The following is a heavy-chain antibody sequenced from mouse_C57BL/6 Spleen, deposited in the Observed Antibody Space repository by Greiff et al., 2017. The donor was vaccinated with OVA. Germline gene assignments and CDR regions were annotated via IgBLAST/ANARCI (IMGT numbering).Heavy chain of an antibody. J-gene: IGHJ2*01. CDR3: AREPDYYGSSYY. CDR1: GYSITSGYY. D-gene: IGHD1-1*01. V-gene: IGHV3-6*01. Sequence: EVKLLESGPGLVKPSQSLSLTCSVTGYSITSGYYWNWIRQFPGNKLEWMGYISYDGSNNYNPSLKNRISITRDTSKNQFFLKLNSVTTEDTATYYCAREPDYYGSSYYWGQGTTLTVSS. CDR2: ISYDGSN.